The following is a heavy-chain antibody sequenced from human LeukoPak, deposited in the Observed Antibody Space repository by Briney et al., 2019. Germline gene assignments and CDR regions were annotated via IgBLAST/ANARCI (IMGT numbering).Heavy chain of an antibody. CDR3: ARDDLGNYYDSSGYYYV. V-gene: IGHV4-4*07. J-gene: IGHJ4*02. D-gene: IGHD3-22*01. CDR1: GGSISSYY. Sequence: SETLSLTCTVSGGSISSYYWSWIRQPAGKGLEWIGRIYTSGSTNYNLSLKSRVTMSVDTSKNQFSLKLSSVTAADTAVYYCARDDLGNYYDSSGYYYVWGQGTLVTVSS. CDR2: IYTSGST.